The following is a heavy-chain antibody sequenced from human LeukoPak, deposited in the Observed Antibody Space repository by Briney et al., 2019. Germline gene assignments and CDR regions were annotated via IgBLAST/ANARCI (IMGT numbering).Heavy chain of an antibody. CDR3: ARGRYAAGVVVPAAPMDY. CDR2: ISSSSSYI. J-gene: IGHJ4*02. CDR1: GFTFSSYS. V-gene: IGHV3-21*01. D-gene: IGHD2-2*01. Sequence: GGSLRLSCAASGFTFSSYSMNWVRQAPGKGLEWVSSISSSSSYIYYADSVKGRFTISRDNAKNSLYLQMNSLRAEDTAVYYCARGRYAAGVVVPAAPMDYWGQGTLVTVSS.